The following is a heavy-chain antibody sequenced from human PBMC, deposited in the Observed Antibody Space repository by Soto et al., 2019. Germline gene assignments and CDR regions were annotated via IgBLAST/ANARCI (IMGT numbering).Heavy chain of an antibody. V-gene: IGHV4-30-4*01. J-gene: IGHJ4*02. CDR3: AGATDYGDYGFLDF. Sequence: QVQLQESGPGLVKPSQTLSLTCTVSGGSISSGIYYWSWIRQPPGKGLEWIGYIYWSGSTYYNPPLKSRGSMSVDESNNQFSLKLTSVTAADTAVYYCAGATDYGDYGFLDFWGQGALVTVTS. CDR2: IYWSGST. CDR1: GGSISSGIYY. D-gene: IGHD4-17*01.